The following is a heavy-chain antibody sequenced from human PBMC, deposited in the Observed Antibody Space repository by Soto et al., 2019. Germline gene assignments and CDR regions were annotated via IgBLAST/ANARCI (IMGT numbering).Heavy chain of an antibody. CDR1: GGSINSGGYC. V-gene: IGHV4-31*03. CDR2: ISYGGST. D-gene: IGHD6-6*01. J-gene: IGHJ4*02. CDR3: SRGMLV. Sequence: QVQLQESGPGLVKPSQTLSLTCTVSGGSINSGGYCWSWIRQHPGKGLDWIGCISYGGSTSYNPSLKRRVILSVDTSKNQSSLKLTSVPAADTAVYYGSRGMLVWGQGALITVSS.